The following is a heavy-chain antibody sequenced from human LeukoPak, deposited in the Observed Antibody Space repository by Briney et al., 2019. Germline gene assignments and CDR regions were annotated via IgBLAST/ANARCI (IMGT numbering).Heavy chain of an antibody. Sequence: ASVKVSCKASGYTFTGYYMHWVRQAPGQGLEWMGWINPNSGGTNYAQKFQGRVTMTRDTPISTAYMELSRLRSDDTAVYYCARDGHYDSSGYYQGTFDIWGQGTMVTVSS. CDR3: ARDGHYDSSGYYQGTFDI. CDR1: GYTFTGYY. CDR2: INPNSGGT. V-gene: IGHV1-2*02. D-gene: IGHD3-22*01. J-gene: IGHJ3*02.